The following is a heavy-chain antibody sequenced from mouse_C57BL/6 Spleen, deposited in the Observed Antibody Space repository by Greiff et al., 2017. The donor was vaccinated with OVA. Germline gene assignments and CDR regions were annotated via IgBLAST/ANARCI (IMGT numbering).Heavy chain of an antibody. D-gene: IGHD2-1*01. CDR2: IDPENGDT. Sequence: EVQLVESGAELVRPGASVKLSCTASGFNIKDDYMHWVKQRPEQGLEWIGWIDPENGDTEYASKFQGKATITADTSSNTAYLQLSSLTSEDTAVYYCTTDGNYYYWGQGTTLTVSS. J-gene: IGHJ2*01. CDR1: GFNIKDDY. V-gene: IGHV14-4*01. CDR3: TTDGNYYY.